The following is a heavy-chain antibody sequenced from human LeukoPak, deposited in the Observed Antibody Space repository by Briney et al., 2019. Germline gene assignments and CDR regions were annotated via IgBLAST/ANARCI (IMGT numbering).Heavy chain of an antibody. CDR1: GFTFSGHG. D-gene: IGHD3-16*01. Sequence: GGSLRLSCAASGFTFSGHGMTWVRQTPGKGLEWVSVIFGNGVKTYYADSLKGRFTISRDNSKSTLYLQMNSLRADDTAVYYCATVGDWGNYFGMDAWGQGTTVSVSS. CDR3: ATVGDWGNYFGMDA. CDR2: IFGNGVKT. J-gene: IGHJ6*02. V-gene: IGHV3-23*01.